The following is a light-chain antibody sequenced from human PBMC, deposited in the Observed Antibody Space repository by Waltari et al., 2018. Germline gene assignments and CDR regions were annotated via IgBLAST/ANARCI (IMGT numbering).Light chain of an antibody. CDR3: SSYAGSSTYV. V-gene: IGLV2-8*01. CDR2: EVA. Sequence: QSALTQPRSVSGSPGQSVTISCSGTSSDVGGYNYVTWYQQHPGEAPKLIIFEVAKRPAGVPDRCSGSKSGSLASLTVSGLRTEDEADYYCSSYAGSSTYVFGTGTTVTVL. J-gene: IGLJ1*01. CDR1: SSDVGGYNY.